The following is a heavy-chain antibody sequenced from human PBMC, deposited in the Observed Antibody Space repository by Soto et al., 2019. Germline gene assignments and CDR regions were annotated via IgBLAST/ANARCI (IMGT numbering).Heavy chain of an antibody. V-gene: IGHV1-18*01. J-gene: IGHJ5*02. Sequence: ASVKVSCKASGYTFTSYGISWVRQAPGQGLEWMEWISAYNGNTNYAQKLQGRVTMTTDTSTSTAYMELRSLRSDDTAVYYCARGYCSSTSCRSWFDPWGQGTLVTVSS. CDR3: ARGYCSSTSCRSWFDP. D-gene: IGHD2-2*01. CDR2: ISAYNGNT. CDR1: GYTFTSYG.